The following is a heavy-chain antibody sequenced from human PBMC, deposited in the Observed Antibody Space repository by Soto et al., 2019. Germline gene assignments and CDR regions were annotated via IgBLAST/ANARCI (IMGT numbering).Heavy chain of an antibody. CDR1: GYTFVTYD. Sequence: ASVKVSCKASGYTFVTYDIRWVRQAPGQGLEWMGWISTYSGDTKYAQKFQGRVTMTTDTSTTTAYLELRSLRSDDTAVYYCARHHGPTTSENWFDPWGQGTLVTVSS. CDR3: ARHHGPTTSENWFDP. CDR2: ISTYSGDT. V-gene: IGHV1-18*01. D-gene: IGHD5-12*01. J-gene: IGHJ5*02.